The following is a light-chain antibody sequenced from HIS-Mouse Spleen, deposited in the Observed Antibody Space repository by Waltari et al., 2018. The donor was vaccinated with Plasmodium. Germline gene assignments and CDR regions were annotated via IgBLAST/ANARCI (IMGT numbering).Light chain of an antibody. V-gene: IGLV2-11*01. CDR3: CSYAGSYTFVV. CDR2: DVS. CDR1: SSDVGGSNY. Sequence: QSALTQPRSVSGSPGPSVTISCTGTSSDVGGSNYVSCYHQNPGKAPKLMIYDVSSRPSGVPDSCSGSKAGNTASLTISGLQAEDEADYYCCSYAGSYTFVVFGGGTKLTVL. J-gene: IGLJ2*01.